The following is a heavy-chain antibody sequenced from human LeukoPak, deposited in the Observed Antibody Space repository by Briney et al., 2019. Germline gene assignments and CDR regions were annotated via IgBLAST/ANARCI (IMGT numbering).Heavy chain of an antibody. CDR1: GGSISSSSYY. J-gene: IGHJ4*02. D-gene: IGHD6-19*01. CDR2: IYYSGST. CDR3: ARRTSGWPIDY. Sequence: PSETLSLTCTVSGGSISSSSYYWGWIRQPPGKGLECIGSIYYSGSTYYNPSLKSRVTISADTSKNQFSLKLSSVTAADTAVYYCARRTSGWPIDYWGRGTLVTVSS. V-gene: IGHV4-39*01.